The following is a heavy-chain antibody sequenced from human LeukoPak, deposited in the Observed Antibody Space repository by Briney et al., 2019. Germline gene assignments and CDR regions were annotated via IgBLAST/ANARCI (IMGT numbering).Heavy chain of an antibody. V-gene: IGHV1-18*01. J-gene: IGHJ4*02. CDR3: ARDTMVRGVIIPHFDY. D-gene: IGHD3-10*01. Sequence: ASVKVSCKASGYTFTSYGISWVRQAPGQGLEWMGWISAYNGNTNYAQKLQGRVTMTTDTSTSTAYMELRSLRSDDTAVYYCARDTMVRGVIIPHFDYWGRGTLVTVSS. CDR2: ISAYNGNT. CDR1: GYTFTSYG.